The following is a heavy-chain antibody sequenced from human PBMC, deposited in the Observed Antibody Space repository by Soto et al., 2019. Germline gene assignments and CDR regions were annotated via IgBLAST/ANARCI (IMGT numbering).Heavy chain of an antibody. CDR2: ISYDGSNK. Sequence: GGSLRLSCAASGFTFSSYGMHWVRQAPGKGLEWVAVISYDGSNKYYADSVKGRFTISRDNSKNTLYLQMNSLRAEDTAVYYCAKDDTAYVLDYWGQGTLVTVSS. J-gene: IGHJ4*02. CDR3: AKDDTAYVLDY. D-gene: IGHD5-18*01. CDR1: GFTFSSYG. V-gene: IGHV3-30*18.